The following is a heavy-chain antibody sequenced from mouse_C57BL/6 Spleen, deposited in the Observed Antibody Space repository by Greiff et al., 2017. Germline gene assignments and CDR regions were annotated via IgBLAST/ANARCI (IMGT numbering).Heavy chain of an antibody. D-gene: IGHD1-1*01. CDR3: ARARGTTVVAFDY. Sequence: EVQLVESGPGLVKPSQSLSLTCSVTGYSITSGYYWNWIRQFPGNKLEWMGYISYDGSNNYNPSLKNRISITRDTSKNQFFLKLNSVTTEDTATYYCARARGTTVVAFDYWGQGTTLTVSS. J-gene: IGHJ2*01. CDR1: GYSITSGYY. CDR2: ISYDGSN. V-gene: IGHV3-6*01.